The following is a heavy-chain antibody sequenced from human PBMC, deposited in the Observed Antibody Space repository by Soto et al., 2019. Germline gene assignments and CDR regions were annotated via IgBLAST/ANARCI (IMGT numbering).Heavy chain of an antibody. CDR2: ISGSGGST. J-gene: IGHJ4*02. V-gene: IGHV3-23*01. D-gene: IGHD6-6*01. CDR3: AKGPAEYSSSRELDY. Sequence: GGSLRLSCAASGFTFSSYAMSWVRQAPGKGLEWVSAISGSGGSTYYADSVKGRFTISRDNSKNTLYLQMNSLRAEDTAVYYCAKGPAEYSSSRELDYWGQGTLVTVSS. CDR1: GFTFSSYA.